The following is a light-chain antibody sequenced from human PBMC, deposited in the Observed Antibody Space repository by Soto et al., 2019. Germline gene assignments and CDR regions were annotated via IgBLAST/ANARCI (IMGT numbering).Light chain of an antibody. J-gene: IGLJ3*02. V-gene: IGLV1-40*01. CDR3: QSYDSSLSGWV. CDR1: SSNIGAGYD. CDR2: GNS. Sequence: QSVLTQPPSVSGAPGQRVTISCTGSSSNIGAGYDVHWYQQLPGTAPNLLIYGNSNRPSGVPDRFSGSKSGTSASLAITGLRPEDEAEYYCQSYDSSLSGWVFGGGTELTVL.